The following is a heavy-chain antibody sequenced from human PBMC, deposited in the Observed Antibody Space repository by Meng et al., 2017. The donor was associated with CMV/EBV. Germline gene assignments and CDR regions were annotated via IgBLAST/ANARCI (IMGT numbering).Heavy chain of an antibody. Sequence: ASVKVSCKASGYTFTGYYMHWVRQAPGQGLEWMGWINPNSGGTNYAQKFQGRVTMTRNTSISTAYMELSSLRSEDTAVYYCIYSSSPYYYGMDVWGQGTTVTVSS. D-gene: IGHD6-6*01. V-gene: IGHV1-2*02. J-gene: IGHJ6*02. CDR3: IYSSSPYYYGMDV. CDR2: INPNSGGT. CDR1: GYTFTGYY.